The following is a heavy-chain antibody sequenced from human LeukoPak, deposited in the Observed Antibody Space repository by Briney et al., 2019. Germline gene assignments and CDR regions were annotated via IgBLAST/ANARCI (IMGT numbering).Heavy chain of an antibody. J-gene: IGHJ2*01. CDR2: ISGSSSYI. CDR3: ARTPSIVGYTSRELGHWYFDL. D-gene: IGHD6-13*01. V-gene: IGHV3-21*01. Sequence: GGSLRLSCAASGFTFGSYSMNWVRQAPGKGLEWLSSISGSSSYIYYADSVKGRFTISRDNARISLYLQMKSLRAEDTAVYYCARTPSIVGYTSRELGHWYFDLWGRGTPVTVSS. CDR1: GFTFGSYS.